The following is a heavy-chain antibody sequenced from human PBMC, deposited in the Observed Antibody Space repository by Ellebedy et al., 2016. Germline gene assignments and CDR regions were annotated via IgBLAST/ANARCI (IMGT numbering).Heavy chain of an antibody. CDR3: ARRDPRRSLYYFDY. CDR2: IYPGDSDT. V-gene: IGHV5-51*01. Sequence: GSLRLSXKASGYGFTTYWIGWVRQMPGKGLEWMGIIYPGDSDTRYSPSFQGQVTISADKSISTAYLQWSSLKASDTAMYYCARRDPRRSLYYFDYWGQGTLVTVSS. CDR1: GYGFTTYW. D-gene: IGHD2-21*01. J-gene: IGHJ4*02.